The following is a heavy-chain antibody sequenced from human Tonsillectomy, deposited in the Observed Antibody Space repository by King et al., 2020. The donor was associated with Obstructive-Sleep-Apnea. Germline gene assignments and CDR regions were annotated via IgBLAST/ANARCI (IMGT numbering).Heavy chain of an antibody. Sequence: VQLVESGGGLVQPGGSLRLSCAASEFIFSNYWMSWVRQAPGKGLEGVANIKQDGSEKYYVDSVKGRFTISRDNAKNSLFLQMNSLRAEDTALYYCTRDRGDGAVTTRFDPWGQGTLVTVSS. V-gene: IGHV3-7*01. D-gene: IGHD4-17*01. CDR2: IKQDGSEK. CDR1: EFIFSNYW. CDR3: TRDRGDGAVTTRFDP. J-gene: IGHJ5*02.